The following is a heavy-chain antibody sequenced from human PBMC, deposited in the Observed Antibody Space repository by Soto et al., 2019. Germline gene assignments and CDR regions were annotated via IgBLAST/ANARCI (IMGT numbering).Heavy chain of an antibody. J-gene: IGHJ5*02. Sequence: GASVKVSCKASGGTFSSYAISWVRQAPGQGLEWMGGIIPIFGTADYAQKFQGRVTITADESTSTAYMELSSLRSEDTAVYYCACGPSSSPHSFDPWGQGTLVTVSS. CDR2: IIPIFGTA. V-gene: IGHV1-69*13. CDR3: ACGPSSSPHSFDP. D-gene: IGHD2-2*01. CDR1: GGTFSSYA.